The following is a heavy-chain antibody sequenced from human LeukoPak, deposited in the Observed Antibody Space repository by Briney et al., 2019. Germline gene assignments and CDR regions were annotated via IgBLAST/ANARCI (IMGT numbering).Heavy chain of an antibody. CDR2: VSYSGGST. Sequence: GGSLRLSCAASGFTFSSYAMSWVRQAPGKGLEWVSLVSYSGGSTYYADSVKGRFTISRDNSKKTLFLQMNSLRAEDTAVYYCAKGHGRWYVPFYMDVWGKGTTVTVSS. J-gene: IGHJ6*03. CDR1: GFTFSSYA. CDR3: AKGHGRWYVPFYMDV. V-gene: IGHV3-23*01. D-gene: IGHD6-13*01.